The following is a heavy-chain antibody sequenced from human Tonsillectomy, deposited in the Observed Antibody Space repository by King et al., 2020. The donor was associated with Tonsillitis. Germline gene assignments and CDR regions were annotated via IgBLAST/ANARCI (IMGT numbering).Heavy chain of an antibody. D-gene: IGHD3-22*01. CDR1: GFTFSSYG. V-gene: IGHV3-33*08. CDR3: AGEMWYYDSSGYYPFDY. CDR2: IWYDGSNK. Sequence: VQLVESGGGVVQPGRSLRLSCAASGFTFSSYGMHWVRQAPGKGLEWVALIWYDGSNKYYADSVKGRFTISRDNSKNTLYLKMNSLRAEDTAVYYCAGEMWYYDSSGYYPFDYWGQGTLVTVSS. J-gene: IGHJ4*02.